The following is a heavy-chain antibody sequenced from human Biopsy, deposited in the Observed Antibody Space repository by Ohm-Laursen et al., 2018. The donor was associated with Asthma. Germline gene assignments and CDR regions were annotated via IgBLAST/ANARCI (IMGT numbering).Heavy chain of an antibody. D-gene: IGHD4-23*01. J-gene: IGHJ3*02. Sequence: SPRLSCAASGFVFSQCGMHWVRQGPGKGLEWVALVSSDGHNKYYEDSVKGRFTISRDNSKLRLYLEINSLRVEDSAVYYCARESGQDSGGTGAFDRWGQGIMVAVSS. CDR1: GFVFSQCG. V-gene: IGHV3-30*03. CDR3: ARESGQDSGGTGAFDR. CDR2: VSSDGHNK.